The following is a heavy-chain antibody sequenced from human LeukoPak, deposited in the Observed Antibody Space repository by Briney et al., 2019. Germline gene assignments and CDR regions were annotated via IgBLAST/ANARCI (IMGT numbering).Heavy chain of an antibody. Sequence: ASVKVSCKASGYTFTGYYMHWVRQAPGQGLEWMGRINPNSGGTNYAQKFQGRVTMTRDTSISTAYMELSRLRSDDTAVYYCARLQGYSGYVWVFDYWGQGTLVTVSS. CDR1: GYTFTGYY. CDR2: INPNSGGT. D-gene: IGHD5-12*01. J-gene: IGHJ4*02. CDR3: ARLQGYSGYVWVFDY. V-gene: IGHV1-2*06.